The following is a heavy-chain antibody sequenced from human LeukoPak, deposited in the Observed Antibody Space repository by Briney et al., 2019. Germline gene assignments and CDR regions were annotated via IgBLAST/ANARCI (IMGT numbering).Heavy chain of an antibody. CDR2: IYWDDDK. V-gene: IGHV2-5*05. CDR3: AHFGFKGYCSSTSCYTANAFDI. J-gene: IGHJ3*02. D-gene: IGHD2-2*02. Sequence: SGPTLVKPTQTLTLTCTFSGFSLSTSGVGVGWIRQPPGKALEWLALIYWDDDKRYGPSLKSRLTITKDTSKNQVVLTMTNMDPVDTATYYCAHFGFKGYCSSTSCYTANAFDIWGQGTLVTVSS. CDR1: GFSLSTSGVG.